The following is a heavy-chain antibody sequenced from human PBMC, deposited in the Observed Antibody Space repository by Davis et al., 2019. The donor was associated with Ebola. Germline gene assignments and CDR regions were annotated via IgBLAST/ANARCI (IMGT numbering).Heavy chain of an antibody. CDR1: AYTFTGYY. V-gene: IGHV1-69*06. CDR2: IIPIFGTA. J-gene: IGHJ6*02. D-gene: IGHD2-8*02. Sequence: SVTVSCQASAYTFTGYYMNWVRQATGQGLEWLGGIIPIFGTANYAQKFQGRVTITADKSTSTAYMELSSLRSEDTAVYYCARLRDYWLRYGMDVWGQGTTVTVSS. CDR3: ARLRDYWLRYGMDV.